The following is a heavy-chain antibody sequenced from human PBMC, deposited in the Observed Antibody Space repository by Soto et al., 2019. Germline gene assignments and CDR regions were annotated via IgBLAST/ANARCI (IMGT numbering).Heavy chain of an antibody. CDR1: GGTFSSYG. Sequence: SVKVSCRASGGTFSSYGFNWVRQAPGQGLEWMGGIIPFFGTANYAQKFQGRVTITADESTNTAFLELSSLRSEDTAVYYCARGENRVLVFFDYWGQGTLVTVSS. CDR2: IIPFFGTA. CDR3: ARGENRVLVFFDY. J-gene: IGHJ4*02. V-gene: IGHV1-69*13. D-gene: IGHD3-3*02.